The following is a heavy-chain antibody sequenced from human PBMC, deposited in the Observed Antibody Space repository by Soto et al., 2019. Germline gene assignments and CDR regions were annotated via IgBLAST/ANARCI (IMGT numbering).Heavy chain of an antibody. J-gene: IGHJ4*02. V-gene: IGHV4-61*06. CDR2: IYDSGST. CDR1: SYY. Sequence: SYYWSWIRQPPGKGLEWIGYIYDSGSTSYNPSLKSRVTISVDTSKNQFSLKLTSVTAADTAVYYCASDYGSGSYRFDYWGPGTLVTVS. CDR3: ASDYGSGSYRFDY. D-gene: IGHD3-10*01.